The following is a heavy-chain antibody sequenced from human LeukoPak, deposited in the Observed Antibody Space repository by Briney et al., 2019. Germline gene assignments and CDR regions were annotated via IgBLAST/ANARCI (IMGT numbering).Heavy chain of an antibody. CDR3: ARDHGSLAAFDY. CDR2: IYHSGST. J-gene: IGHJ4*02. Sequence: SETLSLTCTVSGGSISSGYYWGWIRQPPGKGLEWIGSIYHSGSTYYNPSLKSRVTMSVDTSKNQFSLKLSYVTAADTAVYYCARDHGSLAAFDYWGQGTLVTVSS. V-gene: IGHV4-38-2*02. CDR1: GGSISSGYY. D-gene: IGHD6-6*01.